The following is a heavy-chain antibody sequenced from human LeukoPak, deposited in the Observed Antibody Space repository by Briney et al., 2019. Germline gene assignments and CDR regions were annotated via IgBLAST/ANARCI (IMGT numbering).Heavy chain of an antibody. CDR1: GFTFSSYS. D-gene: IGHD4-17*01. V-gene: IGHV3-21*01. J-gene: IGHJ5*02. Sequence: GGSLRLSCAASGFTFSSYSMNWVRQAPGKGLEWVSSISSSSSYIYYADSVKGRFTISRDNAKNSLYLQMNSLRAEDTAVYYCARGYRGATVTTGAFDPWGQGTLVTVSS. CDR3: ARGYRGATVTTGAFDP. CDR2: ISSSSSYI.